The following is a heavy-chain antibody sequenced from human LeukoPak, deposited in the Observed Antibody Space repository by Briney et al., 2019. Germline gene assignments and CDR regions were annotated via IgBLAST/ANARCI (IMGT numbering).Heavy chain of an antibody. CDR1: GGSISSGSYY. CDR3: ARDPSPYGEIDI. Sequence: SSQTLSLTCTISGGSISSGSYYWSWIRQPPGKGLEWIGYIYYSGSTNYNPSLKSRVTISVDTSKNQFSLKLSSVTAADTAVYYCARDPSPYGEIDIWGQGTMVTVSS. D-gene: IGHD4-17*01. V-gene: IGHV4-61*01. CDR2: IYYSGST. J-gene: IGHJ3*02.